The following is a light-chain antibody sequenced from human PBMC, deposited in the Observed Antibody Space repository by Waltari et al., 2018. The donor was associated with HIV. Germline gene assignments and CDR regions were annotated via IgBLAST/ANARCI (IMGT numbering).Light chain of an antibody. CDR3: YSYTNSHTRV. CDR1: SSDVGGYNF. CDR2: EVT. J-gene: IGLJ1*01. Sequence: QSALTQPASVSGSPGQSITISCTGTSSDVGGYNFVSWYQQHPGKAPKLVIYEVTNRPSGVSNRFSCSKSGNTASLTLSGLQAEDEADYYCYSYTNSHTRVFGTGTKVTVL. V-gene: IGLV2-14*01.